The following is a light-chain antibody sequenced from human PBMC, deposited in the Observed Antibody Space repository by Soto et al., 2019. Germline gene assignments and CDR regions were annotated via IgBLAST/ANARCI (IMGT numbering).Light chain of an antibody. CDR1: QSIASY. V-gene: IGKV1-39*01. CDR3: QQSYSFPRT. Sequence: DIQMTQSPSSLSASVGDRVTITCRASQSIASYLNWYQQKPGKAPNLLIFAAFSLQSGVPSRFTGSGSGTDFTLTITSLEPEDFATYYCQQSYSFPRTFGPGTKVHIK. CDR2: AAF. J-gene: IGKJ3*01.